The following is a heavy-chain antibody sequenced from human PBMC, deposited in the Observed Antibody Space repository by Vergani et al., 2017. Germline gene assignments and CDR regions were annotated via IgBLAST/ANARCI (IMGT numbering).Heavy chain of an antibody. CDR2: IYSGGST. Sequence: QVQLVESGGGVVQPGRSLRLSCAASGFTFSSYAMHWVRQAPGKGLEWVAVIYSGGSTYYADSVKGRFTISRDNSKNTLYLQMNSLRAEDTAVYYCARDKGYCSSTSCYMTDSAFDIWGQGTMVTVSS. V-gene: IGHV3-30*14. CDR1: GFTFSSYA. D-gene: IGHD2-2*02. J-gene: IGHJ3*02. CDR3: ARDKGYCSSTSCYMTDSAFDI.